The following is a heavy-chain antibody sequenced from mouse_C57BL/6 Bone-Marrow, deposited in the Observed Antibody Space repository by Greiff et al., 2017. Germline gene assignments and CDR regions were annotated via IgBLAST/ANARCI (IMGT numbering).Heavy chain of an antibody. CDR3: ARGDYNYEGAGFAY. Sequence: EVKLVESGGGLVKPGGSLKLSCAASGFTFSDYGMHWVRQAPEKGLEWVAYISSGSSTIYYAVTVKGRFTISTDNVKNTLFPHITRLRTEDTAMYYCARGDYNYEGAGFAYWGQGTLVTVSA. V-gene: IGHV5-17*01. CDR2: ISSGSSTI. CDR1: GFTFSDYG. J-gene: IGHJ3*01. D-gene: IGHD2-12*01.